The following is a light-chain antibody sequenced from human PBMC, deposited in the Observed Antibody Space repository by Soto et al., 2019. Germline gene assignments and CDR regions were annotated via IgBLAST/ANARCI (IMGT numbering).Light chain of an antibody. J-gene: IGKJ1*01. CDR2: WAS. V-gene: IGKV4-1*01. CDR3: QQYYSTPWT. Sequence: DIVMTQSPDSLAVSLGERATINCKSSQSVLYSSNNKDYLAWYQQKPGRPPKLLLYWASTRESGVPDRFSGSGSGTDFTRTLSSLQAEDVAVYYCQQYYSTPWTCGQGTKVEIK. CDR1: QSVLYSSNNKDY.